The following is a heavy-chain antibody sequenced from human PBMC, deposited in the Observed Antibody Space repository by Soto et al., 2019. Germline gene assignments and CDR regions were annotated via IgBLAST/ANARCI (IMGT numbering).Heavy chain of an antibody. V-gene: IGHV1-18*01. D-gene: IGHD3-22*01. CDR1: RYRFTTYK. CDR2: ISAYNGNT. Sequence: SVKVSCKTSRYRFTTYKIIWVRQAPGQGLEYMGWISAYNGNTRYPQTFQDRVRMTTDTSTSTAYMELRSLRSDDTAVYYCARTYDSSQSPRVDFWGQGTLVTVYS. J-gene: IGHJ4*02. CDR3: ARTYDSSQSPRVDF.